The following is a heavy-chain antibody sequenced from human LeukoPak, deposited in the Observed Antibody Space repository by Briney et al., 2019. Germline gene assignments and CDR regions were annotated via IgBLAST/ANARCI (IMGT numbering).Heavy chain of an antibody. CDR1: GYTFTSYG. D-gene: IGHD3-22*01. V-gene: IGHV1-8*02. CDR2: INPNSGGT. J-gene: IGHJ4*02. CDR3: ARGLGYYDSSGPTYYFDY. Sequence: ASVKVSCKASGYTFTSYGISWVRQAPGQGLEWMGWINPNSGGTNYAQKFQGRVTMTRNTSISTAYMELSSLRSEDTAVYYCARGLGYYDSSGPTYYFDYWGQGTLVTVSS.